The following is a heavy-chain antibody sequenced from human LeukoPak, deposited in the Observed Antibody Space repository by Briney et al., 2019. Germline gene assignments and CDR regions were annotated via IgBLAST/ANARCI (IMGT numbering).Heavy chain of an antibody. CDR1: GYTFTGYY. D-gene: IGHD6-19*01. J-gene: IGHJ4*02. CDR2: INPNSGGT. V-gene: IGHV1-2*02. CDR3: ARDKEYSSGWYWGFDY. Sequence: GASVKLSCKASGYTFTGYYMHWVRQAPGQGLEWMGWINPNSGGTNYAQKFQGRVTMTRDTSISTAYMELSRLRSDDTAVYYCARDKEYSSGWYWGFDYWGQGTLVTVSS.